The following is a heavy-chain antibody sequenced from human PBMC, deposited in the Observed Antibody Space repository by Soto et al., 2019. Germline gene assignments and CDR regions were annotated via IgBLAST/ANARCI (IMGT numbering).Heavy chain of an antibody. Sequence: EEQLLESGGSLLQPGGSLRLSCAASGFTFSSYAMSWVRQAAGKGLEWVSTISGNGGRTYYADSVKGRFTISRDNSKNTLYLQMNSLRAEDTAVYYCAKGSRGSDFVFDIWGQGTMVTVSS. D-gene: IGHD1-26*01. CDR2: ISGNGGRT. CDR1: GFTFSSYA. CDR3: AKGSRGSDFVFDI. V-gene: IGHV3-23*01. J-gene: IGHJ3*02.